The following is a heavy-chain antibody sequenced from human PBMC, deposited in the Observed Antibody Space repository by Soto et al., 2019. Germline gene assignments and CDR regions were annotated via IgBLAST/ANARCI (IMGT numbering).Heavy chain of an antibody. CDR3: LLATSGAFDY. Sequence: GGSLRLSCVASGFIFSSYWMHWVRQAPGKGLVWVSRINSDGSTTTYADSVKGRFTISRDNAKNTLYLQMNSLRAEDTAVYYCLLATSGAFDYWGQGTLVTVSS. J-gene: IGHJ4*02. CDR1: GFIFSSYW. D-gene: IGHD6-13*01. V-gene: IGHV3-74*01. CDR2: INSDGSTT.